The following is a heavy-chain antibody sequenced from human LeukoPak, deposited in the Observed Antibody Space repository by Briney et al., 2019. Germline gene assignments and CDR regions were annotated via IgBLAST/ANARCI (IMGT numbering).Heavy chain of an antibody. Sequence: GGSLRLSCAASGFTFSSYWMHWVSQAPGKRLVWVSRINSDGSSTSYADSVKGRFTISRDNAKNTLYLQMNSLRAEDTAVYYCARVAAATLGYWGQGTLVTVSS. J-gene: IGHJ4*02. V-gene: IGHV3-74*01. CDR2: INSDGSST. CDR1: GFTFSSYW. D-gene: IGHD6-25*01. CDR3: ARVAAATLGY.